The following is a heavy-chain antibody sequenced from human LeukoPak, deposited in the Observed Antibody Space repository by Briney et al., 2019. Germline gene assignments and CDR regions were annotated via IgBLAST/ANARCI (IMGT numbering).Heavy chain of an antibody. CDR3: ARETYYDILTGISGGMDV. V-gene: IGHV3-30*03. J-gene: IGHJ6*04. CDR2: ISYDGSNK. Sequence: GGSLRLSCVASGFTFSSYGMHWVRQAPGKGLEWVAVISYDGSNKYYSDSVKGRFTISRDNSTNTLYLQMNRMRAEDTAVYYCARETYYDILTGISGGMDVWGKGTTVTVSS. D-gene: IGHD3-9*01. CDR1: GFTFSSYG.